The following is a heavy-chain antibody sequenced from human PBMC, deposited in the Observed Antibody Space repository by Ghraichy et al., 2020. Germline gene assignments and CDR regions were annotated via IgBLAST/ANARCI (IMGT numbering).Heavy chain of an antibody. D-gene: IGHD3-22*01. Sequence: ASVKVSCKASGYTFTSYYMHWVRQAPGQGLEWMGIINPSGGSTSYAQKFQGRVTMTRDTSTSTVYMELSSLRSEDTAVYYCARVQRSKYYYDSSGYIFDIWGQGTMVTVSS. CDR3: ARVQRSKYYYDSSGYIFDI. J-gene: IGHJ3*02. CDR1: GYTFTSYY. CDR2: INPSGGST. V-gene: IGHV1-46*01.